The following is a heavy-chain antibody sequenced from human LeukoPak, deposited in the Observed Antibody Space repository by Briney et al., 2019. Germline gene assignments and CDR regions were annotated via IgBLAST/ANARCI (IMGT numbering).Heavy chain of an antibody. V-gene: IGHV4-34*01. CDR1: GGASSGYY. Sequence: SETLSLTCAVYGGASSGYYGTWMRQAPGKGLEWIGEIDHQGSTNYNPSLKSRVTISVDTSKSQFSLRLSSVTAADTAVYYCEWTRDGYLRYWGQGTLVSVSS. J-gene: IGHJ4*02. D-gene: IGHD5-24*01. CDR3: EWTRDGYLRY. CDR2: IDHQGST.